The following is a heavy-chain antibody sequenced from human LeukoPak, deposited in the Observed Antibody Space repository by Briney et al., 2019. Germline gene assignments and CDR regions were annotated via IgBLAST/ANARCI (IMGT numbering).Heavy chain of an antibody. CDR2: IYYSGST. CDR3: ARALIAAAGWRYYYYYMDV. CDR1: GGSISSYY. V-gene: IGHV4-59*01. D-gene: IGHD6-13*01. Sequence: SETLSLTCTVSGGSISSYYWSWIRQPPGKGLEWIGYIYYSGSTNYNPSLKSRVTISVDTSKNQFSLKLSSVTAADTALYYCARALIAAAGWRYYYYYMDVWGKGTTVTVSS. J-gene: IGHJ6*03.